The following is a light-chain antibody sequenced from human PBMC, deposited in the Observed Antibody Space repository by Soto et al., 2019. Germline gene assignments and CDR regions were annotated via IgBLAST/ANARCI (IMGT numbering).Light chain of an antibody. J-gene: IGKJ1*01. CDR2: KAS. CDR3: QQYNRDPWT. Sequence: DIQRTQSPYTLPASVGGRVTIACRASQSISSWLAWYPPKPGKAPKPLIDKASSLESGVPSRVSGSGSGTEFTLTISSRQPADFATYNCQQYNRDPWTFGQGTKVDIK. V-gene: IGKV1-5*03. CDR1: QSISSW.